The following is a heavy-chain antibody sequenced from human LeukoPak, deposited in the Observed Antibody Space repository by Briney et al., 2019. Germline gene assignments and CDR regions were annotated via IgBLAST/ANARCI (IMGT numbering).Heavy chain of an antibody. CDR2: MNPNSGNT. CDR3: ARGPQAAARRGRGWFDP. CDR1: GYTLTSYD. V-gene: IGHV1-8*03. J-gene: IGHJ5*02. D-gene: IGHD6-6*01. Sequence: GASVKVSCKASGYTLTSYDINWVRQATGQGLEWMGWMNPNSGNTGYAQKFQGRVTITRNTSISTACMELSSLRSEDTAVYYCARGPQAAARRGRGWFDPWGQGTLVTVSS.